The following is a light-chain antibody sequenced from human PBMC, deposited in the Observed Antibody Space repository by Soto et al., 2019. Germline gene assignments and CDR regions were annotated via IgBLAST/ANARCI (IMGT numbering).Light chain of an antibody. CDR3: LSFDSRLSVV. J-gene: IGLJ2*01. CDR1: SSNIGAGYD. V-gene: IGLV1-40*01. CDR2: GNT. Sequence: QSVLTQPPSVSGAPGQRVTISCTGSSSNIGAGYDVHWYQQLPGRAPKLLIYGNTNRPSGVPDRFSGSKSGTSASLAITGLQADDEADYYCLSFDSRLSVVFGGGTQLTVL.